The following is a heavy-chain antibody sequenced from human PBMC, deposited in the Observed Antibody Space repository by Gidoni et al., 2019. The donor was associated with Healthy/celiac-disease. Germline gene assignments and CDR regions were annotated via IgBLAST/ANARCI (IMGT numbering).Heavy chain of an antibody. CDR3: AKSPWYYDSSGYSHYFDY. D-gene: IGHD3-22*01. Sequence: EVKLLGSGGGWVQPGGPLRRSCAAAGFTCSSYATSLVRQAPGKGRGWVSAISAGGGSTYYADSVKGRFTISRDNSKNTLYLQMNSLRAEDTAVYYCAKSPWYYDSSGYSHYFDYWGQGTLVTVSS. CDR1: GFTCSSYA. CDR2: ISAGGGST. J-gene: IGHJ4*02. V-gene: IGHV3-23*01.